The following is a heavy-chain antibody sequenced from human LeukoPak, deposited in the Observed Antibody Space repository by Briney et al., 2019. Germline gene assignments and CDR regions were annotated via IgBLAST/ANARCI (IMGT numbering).Heavy chain of an antibody. CDR3: AWGYSYGEGGFDY. J-gene: IGHJ4*02. V-gene: IGHV3-30*03. Sequence: PGRSLRLSCAVSGCTFSSYGMHWVRQAPGKGLEWVAVISYDGSNKYYADSVKGRFTISRDNSKNTLYLQMNSLRAEDTAVYYCAWGYSYGEGGFDYWGQGTLVTVSS. D-gene: IGHD5-18*01. CDR1: GCTFSSYG. CDR2: ISYDGSNK.